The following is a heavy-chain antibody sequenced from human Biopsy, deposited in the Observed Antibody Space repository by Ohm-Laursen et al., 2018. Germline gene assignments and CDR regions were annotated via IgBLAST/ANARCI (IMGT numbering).Heavy chain of an antibody. J-gene: IGHJ2*01. CDR3: ARGGLNYWYFDL. D-gene: IGHD1-26*01. CDR1: GYTFTDSY. Sequence: ASVNVSCKASGYTFTDSYMHWARQAPGQGLGWMGWINPNSGGTNYAQKFQGRVTMTRDTSMSTAYMELNRLRSDDTAVYYCARGGLNYWYFDLWGRGTLVTVSS. CDR2: INPNSGGT. V-gene: IGHV1-2*02.